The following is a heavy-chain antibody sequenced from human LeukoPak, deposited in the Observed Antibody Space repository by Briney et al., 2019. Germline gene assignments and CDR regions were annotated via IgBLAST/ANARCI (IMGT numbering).Heavy chain of an antibody. D-gene: IGHD3-22*01. J-gene: IGHJ4*02. CDR3: AKERYYETSAYDYSFDY. CDR1: GFTFSSYA. Sequence: GGSLRLSCAASGFTFSSYAMSWVRQAPGKGLEWVSPITGSGGSTYYADSVKGRFTISRDNSKNTLWLQMNSLRADDTAVYYCAKERYYETSAYDYSFDYWGQGTLVTVSS. V-gene: IGHV3-23*01. CDR2: ITGSGGST.